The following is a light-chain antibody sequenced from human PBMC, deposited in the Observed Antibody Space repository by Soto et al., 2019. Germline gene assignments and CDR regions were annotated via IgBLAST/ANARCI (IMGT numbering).Light chain of an antibody. J-gene: IGKJ5*01. V-gene: IGKV3-11*01. CDR1: QSVSSY. Sequence: EIVLTQSPATLSLSPGERATLSCRASQSVSSYLAWYQQKPGQAPRLLIYDASSRATGIPARFSGSGSGTDFTLTISRLEPEDFAVYYCQEHASIFGQGTRLEIK. CDR3: QEHASI. CDR2: DAS.